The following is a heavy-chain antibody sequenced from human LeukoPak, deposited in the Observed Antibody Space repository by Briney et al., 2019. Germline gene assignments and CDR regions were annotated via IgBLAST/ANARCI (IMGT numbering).Heavy chain of an antibody. CDR2: IYYSGST. V-gene: IGHV4-61*01. CDR3: AGYSSSWYWFDP. D-gene: IGHD6-13*01. Sequence: SETLSLTCTVSGGSVGSGSYYWSWIRQPPGKGLEWIGYIYYSGSTNYNPSLKSRVTISVDTSKNQFSLKLSSVTAADTAVYYCAGYSSSWYWFDPWGQGTLVTVSS. CDR1: GGSVGSGSYY. J-gene: IGHJ5*02.